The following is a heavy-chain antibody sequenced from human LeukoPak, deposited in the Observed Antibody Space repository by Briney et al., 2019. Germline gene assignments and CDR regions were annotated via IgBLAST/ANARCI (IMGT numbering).Heavy chain of an antibody. J-gene: IGHJ4*02. V-gene: IGHV3-21*01. D-gene: IGHD3-16*02. Sequence: GGSLRLSCAASGFTFNSYSMNWVRQAPGKGLEWVSSISGSNSYIYYADSMKGRFTISRDNAKNSLDLQMNSLRSEDTAVYYCVRDRGISFYFDYWGQGTLVTVSS. CDR2: ISGSNSYI. CDR3: VRDRGISFYFDY. CDR1: GFTFNSYS.